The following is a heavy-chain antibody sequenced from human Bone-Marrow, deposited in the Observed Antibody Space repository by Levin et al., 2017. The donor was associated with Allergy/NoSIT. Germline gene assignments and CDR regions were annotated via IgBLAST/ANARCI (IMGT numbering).Heavy chain of an antibody. CDR1: GGSISSGGYY. V-gene: IGHV4-31*03. Sequence: SETLSLTCTDSGGSISSGGYYWSWIRQHPGKGLEWIGYIYYSGSTYYNPSLKSRVTISLDTSKKQFSLKLTSVTVADTAVYYCAREIAAGGGRNDYWGQGTLVTVSS. J-gene: IGHJ4*02. CDR2: IYYSGST. CDR3: AREIAAGGGRNDY. D-gene: IGHD6-13*01.